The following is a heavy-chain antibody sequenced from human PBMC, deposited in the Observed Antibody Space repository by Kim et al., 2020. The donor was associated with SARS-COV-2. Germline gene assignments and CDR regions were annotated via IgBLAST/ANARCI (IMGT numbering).Heavy chain of an antibody. D-gene: IGHD3-22*01. CDR2: ISSGGSNI. V-gene: IGHV3-48*03. CDR3: VRDVAGYYDSSGYFTLPDY. J-gene: IGHJ4*02. Sequence: GGSLRLSCAASGFTFSNYEMNWVRQAPGKGLEWVSYISSGGSNIYYADSVRGRFTISRDNAKNSLYLQMNSLRVEDTAVYYCVRDVAGYYDSSGYFTLPDYWGQGTLVTVSS. CDR1: GFTFSNYE.